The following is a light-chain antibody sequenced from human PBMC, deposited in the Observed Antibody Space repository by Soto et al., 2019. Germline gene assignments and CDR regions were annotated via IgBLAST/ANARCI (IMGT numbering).Light chain of an antibody. J-gene: IGLJ2*01. Sequence: QSALTQPASVSGSPGQSFTISCTGISGDVGSFNLVSWYQHHPGKAPKLMIYEGSKRPSGVSNRFSGSDSGNTASLTISGLQAEDEADYYCCSYAGRSRVFGGGTKVTVL. V-gene: IGLV2-23*01. CDR2: EGS. CDR1: SGDVGSFNL. CDR3: CSYAGRSRV.